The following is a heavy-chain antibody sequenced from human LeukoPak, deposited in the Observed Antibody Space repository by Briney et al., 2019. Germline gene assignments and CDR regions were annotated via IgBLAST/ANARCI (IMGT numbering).Heavy chain of an antibody. J-gene: IGHJ4*02. CDR2: ISGGSGTI. V-gene: IGHV3-48*02. CDR3: ARGQRYSTSPFDY. D-gene: IGHD3-16*02. Sequence: GGSLRLSCAASGFTVSSNYMSWVRQAPGKGLEWVSYISGGSGTIYYADSVKGRFTISRDNAKNSLFLQMNSLRDKDTAVYYCARGQRYSTSPFDYWGQGTLVTVSS. CDR1: GFTVSSNY.